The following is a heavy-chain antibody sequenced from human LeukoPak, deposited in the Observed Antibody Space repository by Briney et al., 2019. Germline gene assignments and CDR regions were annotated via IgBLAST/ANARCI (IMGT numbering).Heavy chain of an antibody. V-gene: IGHV3-7*04. D-gene: IGHD5-24*01. CDR1: GFPFSSYW. CDR3: TRVGYIDEGIDY. Sequence: GGSLRLSCVASGFPFSSYWMTWVRQAPGKGLEWVANIKQDGNKKSYVDSVKGRFTISRDNAKNSLYLQMNSLRAEDTAIYYCTRVGYIDEGIDYWGQGTLVTVSS. J-gene: IGHJ4*02. CDR2: IKQDGNKK.